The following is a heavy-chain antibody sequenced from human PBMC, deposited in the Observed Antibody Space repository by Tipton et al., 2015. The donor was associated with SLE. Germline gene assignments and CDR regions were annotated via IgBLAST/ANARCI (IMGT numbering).Heavy chain of an antibody. CDR3: ATHRFYSGAFDI. CDR2: IYQSGTT. CDR1: GGSISSSSYY. Sequence: TLSLTCTVSGGSISSSSYYWVWIRHPPGKGLEWIGSIYQSGTTYYNPSLKSRVTISVDTSKNQFSLRLTSVTAADTAVYYCATHRFYSGAFDIWGQGTMVTVSS. V-gene: IGHV4-39*07. D-gene: IGHD3-22*01. J-gene: IGHJ3*02.